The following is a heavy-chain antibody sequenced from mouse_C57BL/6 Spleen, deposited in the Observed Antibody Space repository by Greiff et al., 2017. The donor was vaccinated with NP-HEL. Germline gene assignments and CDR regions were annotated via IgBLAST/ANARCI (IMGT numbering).Heavy chain of an antibody. D-gene: IGHD1-1*01. CDR1: GYSITSGYY. CDR2: ISYDGSN. CDR3: ASSGSSYVYYAMDY. Sequence: VQLKESGPGLVKPSQSLSLTCSVTGYSITSGYYWNWIRQFPGNKLEWMGYISYDGSNNYNPSLKNRISITRDTSKNQFFLKLNSVTTEDTATYYCASSGSSYVYYAMDYWGQGTSVTVSS. V-gene: IGHV3-6*01. J-gene: IGHJ4*01.